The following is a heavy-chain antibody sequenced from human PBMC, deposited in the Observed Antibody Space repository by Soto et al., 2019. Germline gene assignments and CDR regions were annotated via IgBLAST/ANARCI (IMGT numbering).Heavy chain of an antibody. CDR3: VQSRCGGDCLQSYSSHSYYGLDV. J-gene: IGHJ6*02. D-gene: IGHD2-21*02. CDR1: GFSLSTIGLG. CDR2: IYWDDDK. V-gene: IGHV2-5*02. Sequence: QITLKESGPTLVKPTQTLTLTCTFSGFSLSTIGLGVGWLRQPPGKALEWLPLIYWDDDKRYSPSLKSRLTVTKDTSTNQVVLTLTNIDPVDTATYYCVQSRCGGDCLQSYSSHSYYGLDVWGQGTTVTVSS.